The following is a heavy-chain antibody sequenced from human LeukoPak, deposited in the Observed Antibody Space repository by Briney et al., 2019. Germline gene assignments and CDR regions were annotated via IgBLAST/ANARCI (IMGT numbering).Heavy chain of an antibody. D-gene: IGHD3-16*01. J-gene: IGHJ6*03. Sequence: PGGSLRLSCAASGFTFSDYYMSWIRQAPGKGLEWVSYISSSGSTIYYADSVKGRFTISRDNAKNSLYLQMNSLRAEDTAVYYCAKTKWGAMARVYYMDVWGKGTTVTVSS. V-gene: IGHV3-11*01. CDR1: GFTFSDYY. CDR3: AKTKWGAMARVYYMDV. CDR2: ISSSGSTI.